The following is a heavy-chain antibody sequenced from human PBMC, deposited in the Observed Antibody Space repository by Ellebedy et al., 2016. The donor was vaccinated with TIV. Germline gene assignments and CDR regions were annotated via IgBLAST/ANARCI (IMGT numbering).Heavy chain of an antibody. D-gene: IGHD3-22*01. CDR3: ARGLGGYYYGGGGMDV. V-gene: IGHV4-39*07. CDR1: GGSLSSTNYY. Sequence: SETLSLTCTVSGGSLSSTNYYWNWIRQSPRKGLEWIGSIYYSGSTYYNPSLKSRITISIDTSKNQFSLKLSSVTAADTAVYYCARGLGGYYYGGGGMDVWGQGTTVTVSS. J-gene: IGHJ6*02. CDR2: IYYSGST.